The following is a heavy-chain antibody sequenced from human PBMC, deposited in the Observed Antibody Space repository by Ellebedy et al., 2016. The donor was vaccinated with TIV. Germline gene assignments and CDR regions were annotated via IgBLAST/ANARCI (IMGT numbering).Heavy chain of an antibody. CDR1: GFTVSGNY. D-gene: IGHD3/OR15-3a*01. CDR2: IYSSGII. V-gene: IGHV3-53*01. J-gene: IGHJ4*02. CDR3: SRVDLGLAFHY. Sequence: GGSLRLSCVVSGFTVSGNYMSWVRQAPGKGLEWVSIIYSSGIIYYPDSVKGQFTISRDNSKNTVSLQMNSLRAEDTAVYYCSRVDLGLAFHYWGRGTLVTVSS.